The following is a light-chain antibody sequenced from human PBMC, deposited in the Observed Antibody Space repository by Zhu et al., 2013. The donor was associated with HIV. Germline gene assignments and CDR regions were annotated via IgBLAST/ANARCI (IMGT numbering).Light chain of an antibody. CDR1: QSVSSN. J-gene: IGKJ2*01. Sequence: EIVMTQSPATLSVSPGERATLSCRASQSVSSNLAWYQQKPGQAPRLLIYGASTRATGIPARFSGSGSGTEFTLTISSLQSEDFAVYYCQQYNTWPPNTFGQGTRLDIK. CDR2: GAS. CDR3: QQYNTWPPNT. V-gene: IGKV3-15*01.